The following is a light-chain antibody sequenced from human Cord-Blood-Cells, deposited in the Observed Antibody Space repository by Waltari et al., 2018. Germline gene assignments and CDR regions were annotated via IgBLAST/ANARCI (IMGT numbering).Light chain of an antibody. CDR3: QQHNNWPLS. Sequence: EFVWTQSQATCPLSQGEKAPFSCRASQSVSSYLAWYQQKPGQAPRLLIYGASNRATGIPARFSGSGSGTEFTLTISSLETEDFAVYYCQQHNNWPLSFGGGTKVEIK. J-gene: IGKJ4*01. CDR1: QSVSSY. CDR2: GAS. V-gene: IGKV3-11*01.